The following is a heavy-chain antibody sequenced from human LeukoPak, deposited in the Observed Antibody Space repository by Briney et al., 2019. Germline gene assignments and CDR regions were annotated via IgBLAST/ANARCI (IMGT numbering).Heavy chain of an antibody. D-gene: IGHD3-10*01. CDR3: ARVLFGDGYRTYGMDV. V-gene: IGHV3-30-3*01. J-gene: IGHJ6*02. CDR1: GFTFSSYA. CDR2: ISYDGSNK. Sequence: RGSLRLSCAASGFTFSSYAMHWVRQAPGKGLEWVAVISYDGSNKYYADSVKGRFTISRDNSKNTLYLQMNSLRAEDTAVYYCARVLFGDGYRTYGMDVWGQGTTVTVSS.